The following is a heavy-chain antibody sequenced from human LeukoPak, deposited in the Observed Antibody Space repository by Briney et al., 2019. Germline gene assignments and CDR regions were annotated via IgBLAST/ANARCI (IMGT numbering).Heavy chain of an antibody. CDR2: ISYDGSNK. D-gene: IGHD1-7*01. V-gene: IGHV3-30*18. J-gene: IGHJ6*02. Sequence: GGSLRLSCAASGITFSSFGMHWVRQAPGKGLEWVAVISYDGSNKYYADSVKGRFTISRDNSKNTLYLQMNSLRAEDTAVYYCAKGFYITGTTGSRGMDVWGQGTTVPSP. CDR3: AKGFYITGTTGSRGMDV. CDR1: GITFSSFG.